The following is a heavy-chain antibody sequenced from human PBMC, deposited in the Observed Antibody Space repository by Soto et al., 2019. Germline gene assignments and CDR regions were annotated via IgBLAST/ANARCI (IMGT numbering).Heavy chain of an antibody. Sequence: GGSLRLSCAASGFTFSSYSMNWVRQAPGKGLEWVSSISSSSSYIYYADSVKGRFSISRDNAKNSLYLQTNSLRAEDTAVYYCASPLRVSVFPAFDIWGQGTMVTVSS. CDR2: ISSSSSYI. CDR1: GFTFSSYS. J-gene: IGHJ3*02. D-gene: IGHD3-3*01. CDR3: ASPLRVSVFPAFDI. V-gene: IGHV3-21*01.